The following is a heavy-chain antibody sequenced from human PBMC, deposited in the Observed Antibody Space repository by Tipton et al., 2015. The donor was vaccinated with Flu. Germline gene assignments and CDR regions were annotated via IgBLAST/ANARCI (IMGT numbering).Heavy chain of an antibody. CDR3: ARRGEGGRAFDI. CDR2: INQDGSER. CDR1: GFTFSDYW. Sequence: SLRLSCAASGFTFSDYWMDWVRQAPGKGLEWVANINQDGSERYSVDSVKGRFTISRDISKNTLYLQMSSLRTDDTAVYHCARRGEGGRAFDIWGRGTMVTVSS. V-gene: IGHV3-7*01. J-gene: IGHJ3*02. D-gene: IGHD3-16*01.